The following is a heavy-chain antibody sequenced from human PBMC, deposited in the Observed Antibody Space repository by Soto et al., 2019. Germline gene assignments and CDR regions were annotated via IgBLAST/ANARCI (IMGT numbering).Heavy chain of an antibody. D-gene: IGHD4-17*01. CDR1: GGSLSNYG. J-gene: IGHJ6*02. Sequence: QVQLVQSGAEVKKPGSSVKVTCKASGGSLSNYGISWVRQAAGQGLEWMGGIIPVFGTANYAQKFQGRFTITADESTSIVYMDVTSLRSEDTAVYYCARGDATKIIVTTYYGMDVWGQGTTVTVSS. CDR2: IIPVFGTA. V-gene: IGHV1-69*12. CDR3: ARGDATKIIVTTYYGMDV.